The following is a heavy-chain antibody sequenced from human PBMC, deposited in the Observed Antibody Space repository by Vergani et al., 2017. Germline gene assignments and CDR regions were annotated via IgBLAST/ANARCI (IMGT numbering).Heavy chain of an antibody. V-gene: IGHV1-18*04. CDR1: GYTFTSYG. CDR3: ARDPDIVVVPAAPYYYYYYGMYV. D-gene: IGHD2-2*01. Sequence: QVQLVQSGAEVKKPGASVKVSCKASGYTFTSYGISWVRQAPGQGLEWMGWISAYNGNPNYAQKLQGRVTMTTDTSTSTAYMELRSLRSDDTAVYYCARDPDIVVVPAAPYYYYYYGMYVWGQGTTVTVS. CDR2: ISAYNGNP. J-gene: IGHJ6*02.